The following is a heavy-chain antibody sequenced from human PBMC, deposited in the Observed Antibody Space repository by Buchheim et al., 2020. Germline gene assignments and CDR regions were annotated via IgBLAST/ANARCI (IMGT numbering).Heavy chain of an antibody. CDR2: IDPSDSYT. CDR3: ARRLEEYCSGGSCSDFDY. D-gene: IGHD2-15*01. J-gene: IGHJ4*02. CDR1: GYSFTSYW. V-gene: IGHV5-10-1*03. Sequence: EVQLVQSGAEVKKPGESLRISCKGSGYSFTSYWISWVRQMPGKGLEWMGRIDPSDSYTNYSPSFQGHVTISADKSISTAYPQWSGLKASDTAMYDCARRLEEYCSGGSCSDFDYWGQGTL.